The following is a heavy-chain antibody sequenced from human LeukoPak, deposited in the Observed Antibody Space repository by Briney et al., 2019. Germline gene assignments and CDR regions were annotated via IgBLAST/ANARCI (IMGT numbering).Heavy chain of an antibody. CDR2: IRSKAYGGTT. V-gene: IGHV3-49*04. CDR1: GFTFGDYA. CDR3: TRGSSSSWYPAAFDY. J-gene: IGHJ4*02. D-gene: IGHD6-13*01. Sequence: PGRSLRLSXTASGFTFGDYAMSWVCQAPGKGMEWVGFIRSKAYGGTTEYAASVKGRFTISRDDSKSIAYLQMNSLKTEDTAVYYCTRGSSSSWYPAAFDYWGQGTLVTVSS.